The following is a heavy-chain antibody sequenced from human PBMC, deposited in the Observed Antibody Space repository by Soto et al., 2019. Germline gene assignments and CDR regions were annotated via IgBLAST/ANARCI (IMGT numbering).Heavy chain of an antibody. Sequence: QVQLVESGGDVVQPGRSLRLSCAASGFTFKDCAMHWVRQAPGKGLEWVSIIFNDAGNEYYTESVKGRFTISRNNSKKTLYLQMNSLRGDDTSVYYCAKEKGTGRAPNGAYDVWGRGTRVTVSS. CDR3: AKEKGTGRAPNGAYDV. CDR1: GFTFKDCA. CDR2: IFNDAGNE. D-gene: IGHD2-8*02. V-gene: IGHV3-33*06. J-gene: IGHJ3*01.